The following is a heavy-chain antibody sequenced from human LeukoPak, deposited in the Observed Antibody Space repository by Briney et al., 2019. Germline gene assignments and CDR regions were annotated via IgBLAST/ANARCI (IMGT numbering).Heavy chain of an antibody. J-gene: IGHJ6*04. D-gene: IGHD3-10*02. V-gene: IGHV3-21*01. CDR1: GFTFSSFS. CDR2: ISSSSSYI. CDR3: AELGITMIGGV. Sequence: GGSLRLSCAASGFTFSSFSMNWVRQAPGKGLEWVSSISSSSSYIYYADSVRGRFTISRDNSKNSLYLQMNSLRAEDTAVYYCAELGITMIGGVWGKGTTVTISS.